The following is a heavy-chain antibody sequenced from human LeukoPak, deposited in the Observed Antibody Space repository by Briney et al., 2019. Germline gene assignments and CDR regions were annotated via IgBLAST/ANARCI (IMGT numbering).Heavy chain of an antibody. Sequence: ASVTVSCKASGYTFNSHEIIWVRQATGQGLEWLGWMNPNSGNTGYAQKFQGRVTMTRNISISTAYMELSSLRSEDTALYYCARGQNLRDSTPDYWGQGTLVTVSS. D-gene: IGHD2-15*01. CDR3: ARGQNLRDSTPDY. CDR1: GYTFNSHE. V-gene: IGHV1-8*01. CDR2: MNPNSGNT. J-gene: IGHJ4*02.